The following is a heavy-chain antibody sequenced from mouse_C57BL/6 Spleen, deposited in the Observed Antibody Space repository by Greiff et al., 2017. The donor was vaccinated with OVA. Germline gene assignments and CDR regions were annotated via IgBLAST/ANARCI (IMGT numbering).Heavy chain of an antibody. Sequence: LVESGAELVRPGTSVKVSCKASGYAFTNYLIEWVKQRPGQGLEWIGVINPGSGGTNYNEKFKGKATLTADKSSSTAYMQLSSLTSEDSAVYFCARADGKGNAMDYWGQGTSVTVSS. D-gene: IGHD2-1*01. CDR2: INPGSGGT. CDR1: GYAFTNYL. J-gene: IGHJ4*01. V-gene: IGHV1-54*01. CDR3: ARADGKGNAMDY.